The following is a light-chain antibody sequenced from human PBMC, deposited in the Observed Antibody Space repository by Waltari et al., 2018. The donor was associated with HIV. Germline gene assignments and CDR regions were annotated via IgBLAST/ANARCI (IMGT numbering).Light chain of an antibody. Sequence: QSALTQPRPVSGSPGPSVTISCTGTSRDIGIYNYVSWYQQHPGKAPKLLIADVTRWPSGVPDRFSGSKSGNTASLTISGLQADDEADYYCCSYAGNFIYVFGTGTKVTVL. CDR2: DVT. CDR1: SRDIGIYNY. CDR3: CSYAGNFIYV. V-gene: IGLV2-11*01. J-gene: IGLJ1*01.